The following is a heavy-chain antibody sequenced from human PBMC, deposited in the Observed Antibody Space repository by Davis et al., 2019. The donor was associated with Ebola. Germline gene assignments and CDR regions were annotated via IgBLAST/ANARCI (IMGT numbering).Heavy chain of an antibody. V-gene: IGHV3-74*01. CDR2: INSDGSST. Sequence: GESLKISCAASGFTFSSYWMHWVRQAPGKGLVWVSRINSDGSSTSYADSVKGRFTISRDNAKNTLYLQMNSLRAEDTAVYYCARDYWQVTPFDYWGQGTLVTVSS. CDR1: GFTFSSYW. CDR3: ARDYWQVTPFDY. J-gene: IGHJ4*02. D-gene: IGHD2-21*02.